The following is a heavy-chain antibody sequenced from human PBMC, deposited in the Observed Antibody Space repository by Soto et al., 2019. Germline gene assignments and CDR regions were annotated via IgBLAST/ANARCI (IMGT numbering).Heavy chain of an antibody. CDR1: GYTFSSYA. J-gene: IGHJ4*02. V-gene: IGHV3-23*01. Sequence: PGGSLRLYCAASGYTFSSYAMSWVRQTPGKGLEWVSAISGSGGSTYYADSVKGRFTISRDNSKNTLYLQMNSLRAEDTAVYYCAKVKRAVASRYFDYWGQGTLVTVSS. CDR3: AKVKRAVASRYFDY. CDR2: ISGSGGST. D-gene: IGHD6-19*01.